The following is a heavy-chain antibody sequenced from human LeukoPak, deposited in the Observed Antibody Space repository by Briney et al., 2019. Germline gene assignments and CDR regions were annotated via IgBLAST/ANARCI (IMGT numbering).Heavy chain of an antibody. D-gene: IGHD4-17*01. CDR1: GYTLTELS. J-gene: IGHJ4*02. CDR2: FDPEDGET. Sequence: ASVKVSCKVSGYTLTELSMHWVRQAPGKGLEWMGGFDPEDGETIYAQKFQGRVTMTEDTSTDTAYMELSSLRSEDTAVYYCATAVTTVTVLDYWGQGTLVTVSS. V-gene: IGHV1-24*01. CDR3: ATAVTTVTVLDY.